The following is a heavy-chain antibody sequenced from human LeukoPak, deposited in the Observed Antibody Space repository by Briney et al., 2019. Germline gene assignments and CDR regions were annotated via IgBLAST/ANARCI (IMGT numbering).Heavy chain of an antibody. CDR2: IWYDGCNK. V-gene: IGHV3-33*06. J-gene: IGHJ2*01. CDR3: AKEGGDYGYFDL. D-gene: IGHD2-21*01. Sequence: GGSLRLSCAASGFTFSSYGMHWVRQAPGKGLEWVAVIWYDGCNKYYADSVKGRFTISRDNSKNTLYLQMNSLRAEDTAVYYCAKEGGDYGYFDLWGRGTLVTVSS. CDR1: GFTFSSYG.